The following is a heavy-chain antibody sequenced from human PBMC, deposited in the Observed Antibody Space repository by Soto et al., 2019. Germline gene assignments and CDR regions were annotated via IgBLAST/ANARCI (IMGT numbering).Heavy chain of an antibody. CDR1: GYTFTGYY. CDR2: INIISGGT. Sequence: VQLVQSGAEVKKPGASVKVSCKASGYTFTGYYVHWVRQAPGQGPEWMGWINIISGGTKAAEKFQGRVTMTRDTSISTAYMELSRLTSDDTAVYYCASAAVTGTAGLDFWGQGTQVTVSS. D-gene: IGHD6-19*01. V-gene: IGHV1-2*02. CDR3: ASAAVTGTAGLDF. J-gene: IGHJ4*02.